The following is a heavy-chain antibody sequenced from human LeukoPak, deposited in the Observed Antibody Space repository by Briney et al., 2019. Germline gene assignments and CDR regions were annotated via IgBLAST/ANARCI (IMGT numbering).Heavy chain of an antibody. CDR1: GYSVSSGFF. V-gene: IGHV4-38-2*01. Sequence: SETLSLTCAVSGYSVSSGFFWGWIRQPPGKGLEWIATIYHNGITHYNPSLKGRLTISVDTSKNQFSLKMSSVTAADTAVYYCTRGVALSDHGIIDSWGQGTLATVSS. D-gene: IGHD1-1*01. CDR2: IYHNGIT. CDR3: TRGVALSDHGIIDS. J-gene: IGHJ4*02.